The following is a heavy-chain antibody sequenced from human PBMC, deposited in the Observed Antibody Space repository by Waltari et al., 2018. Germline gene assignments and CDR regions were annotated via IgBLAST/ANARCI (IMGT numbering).Heavy chain of an antibody. Sequence: DSMSDNYWWSWVRQSPGKGLEWIGQIHRSGRTYYNPSLESRVTVSMDTSNNKFSLKMSSAIAADTAVYYCARDRGRGLYFDSWGQGTLVTVSP. CDR3: ARDRGRGLYFDS. CDR1: DSMSDNYW. V-gene: IGHV4-4*02. CDR2: IHRSGRT. D-gene: IGHD2-15*01. J-gene: IGHJ4*02.